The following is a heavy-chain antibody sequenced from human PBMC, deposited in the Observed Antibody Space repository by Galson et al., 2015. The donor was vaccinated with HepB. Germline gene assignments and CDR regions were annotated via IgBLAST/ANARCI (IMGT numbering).Heavy chain of an antibody. CDR1: GYTFTSYS. V-gene: IGHV1-3*01. Sequence: SVKASCKASGYTFTSYSLHWLRQAPGQRPEWMGWINPANGRTRHSLTFQGRLSISRDTSASTVYLELSSLRSEDTALYYCARAGRDTTGFFFYFDFWGPGTLVTVSS. CDR3: ARAGRDTTGFFFYFDF. CDR2: INPANGRT. D-gene: IGHD3-22*01. J-gene: IGHJ4*02.